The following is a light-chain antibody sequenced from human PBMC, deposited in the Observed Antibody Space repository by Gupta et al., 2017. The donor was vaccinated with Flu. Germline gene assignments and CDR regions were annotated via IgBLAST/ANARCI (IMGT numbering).Light chain of an antibody. V-gene: IGKV3-20*01. CDR1: QSVSSNY. CDR3: QYYGDHRET. J-gene: IGKJ1*01. Sequence: ETVLMQSPGTLSLSPGERATLSCRASQSVSSNYLAWYQQKPGQAPRLLIYGASSRATGVPDRFSGSGSGTDFTLTISRLEPEDFAVYYCQYYGDHRETFGQGTNVEIK. CDR2: GAS.